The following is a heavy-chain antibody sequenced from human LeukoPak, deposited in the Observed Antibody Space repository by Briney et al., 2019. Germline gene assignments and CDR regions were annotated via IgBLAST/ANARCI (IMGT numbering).Heavy chain of an antibody. V-gene: IGHV1-2*02. Sequence: VASVKVSCKASGYTFTGYYMHWVRQAPGQGLEWMGWINPNSGGTNYAQKFQGRVTMTRDTSTSTAYMELSRLRSDDTAVYYCARGGDYGSSRWFDPWGQGTLVTVSS. CDR2: INPNSGGT. J-gene: IGHJ5*02. CDR1: GYTFTGYY. D-gene: IGHD4-17*01. CDR3: ARGGDYGSSRWFDP.